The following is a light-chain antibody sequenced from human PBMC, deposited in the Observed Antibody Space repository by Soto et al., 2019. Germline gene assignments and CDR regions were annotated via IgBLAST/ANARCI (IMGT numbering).Light chain of an antibody. Sequence: DIQLTQSPSFLSASVGDRVTITCRASQGINSYLAWYQQKPGKAPKLLIYAASTLQSGVPSRFSGSGSGTEFTLTISSLQPEDFATYFCQQFKSGTWTFGQGTKVEVK. CDR3: QQFKSGTWT. CDR1: QGINSY. J-gene: IGKJ1*01. V-gene: IGKV1-9*01. CDR2: AAS.